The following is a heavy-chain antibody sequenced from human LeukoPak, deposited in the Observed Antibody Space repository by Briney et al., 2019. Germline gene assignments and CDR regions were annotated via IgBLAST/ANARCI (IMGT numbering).Heavy chain of an antibody. CDR1: GFTFSSYA. D-gene: IGHD2-21*02. V-gene: IGHV4-34*01. CDR2: INHSGST. J-gene: IGHJ3*02. Sequence: GSLRLSCAASGFTFSSYAMSWIRQPPGKGLEWIGEINHSGSTNYNPSLKSRVTISVDTSKNQFSLKLSSVTAADTAVYYCARQGPPIVVVTAIPGSAFDIWGQGTMVTVSS. CDR3: ARQGPPIVVVTAIPGSAFDI.